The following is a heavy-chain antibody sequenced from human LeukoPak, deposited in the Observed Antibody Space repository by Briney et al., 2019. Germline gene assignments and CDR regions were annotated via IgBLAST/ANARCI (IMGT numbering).Heavy chain of an antibody. CDR1: GYTFTGYY. Sequence: ASVKVSCKASGYTFTGYYMHWVRQAPGQGLEWMGWINPNSGGTNYAQKFQGRVTMTRDTSISTAYMELSRLRSDDTAVYYCARDGDAIYCSSTSCYPNWGQGTLVTVSS. J-gene: IGHJ4*02. D-gene: IGHD2-2*01. V-gene: IGHV1-2*02. CDR2: INPNSGGT. CDR3: ARDGDAIYCSSTSCYPN.